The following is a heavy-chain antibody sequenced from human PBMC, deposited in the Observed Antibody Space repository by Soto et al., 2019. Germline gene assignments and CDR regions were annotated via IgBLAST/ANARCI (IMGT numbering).Heavy chain of an antibody. CDR1: GDSVSSNGAA. CDR2: TYYRSRWYS. Sequence: SQTLSLTCAISGDSVSSNGAAWNWIRQSPSRGLEWLGRTYYRSRWYSDYAPSVKSRITVNPDTSKNQFSLKLSSVTAADTAVYYCARGTVTDSPFDYWGQGTLVTVS. CDR3: ARGTVTDSPFDY. J-gene: IGHJ4*02. V-gene: IGHV6-1*01. D-gene: IGHD4-17*01.